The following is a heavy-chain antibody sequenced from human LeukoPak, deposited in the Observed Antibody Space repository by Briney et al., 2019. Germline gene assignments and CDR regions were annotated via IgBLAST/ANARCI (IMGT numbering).Heavy chain of an antibody. CDR3: ARHSSGYYYSPFDY. V-gene: IGHV4-39*01. J-gene: IGHJ4*02. Sequence: SETLSLTCTVSGVSISSSSYYWGWIRQPPGKGLEWIGSIYNSGSTYHNPSLKSRVTISIDTSKNQFSLNLRSVTAADSAVYYCARHSSGYYYSPFDYWGQGRLVTVSS. CDR2: IYNSGST. D-gene: IGHD3-22*01. CDR1: GVSISSSSYY.